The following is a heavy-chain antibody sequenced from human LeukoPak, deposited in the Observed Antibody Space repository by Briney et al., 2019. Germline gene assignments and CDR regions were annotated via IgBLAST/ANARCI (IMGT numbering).Heavy chain of an antibody. D-gene: IGHD6-19*01. CDR3: ASGYSSGWYSWTGFDY. CDR2: ITGSGGSI. Sequence: GGSLRLSCAASGFTFSSNVMSWVRRAPGKGLEWVSSITGSGGSIYYADSVKGRFTISRDNAKNTLYLQMNSLRAEDTAVYYCASGYSSGWYSWTGFDYWGQGTLVTVSS. J-gene: IGHJ4*02. V-gene: IGHV3-23*01. CDR1: GFTFSSNV.